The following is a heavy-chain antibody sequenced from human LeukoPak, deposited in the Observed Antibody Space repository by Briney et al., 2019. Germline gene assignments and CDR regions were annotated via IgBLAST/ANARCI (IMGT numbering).Heavy chain of an antibody. V-gene: IGHV1-58*02. CDR3: AAVENYDFWSGYYREDY. J-gene: IGHJ4*02. D-gene: IGHD3-3*01. Sequence: SVKVSCKASGFTFTSSAMQWVRQARGQRLEWIGWIVVGSGNTNYAQKFQERVNITRDISTRTAYMEVSRLRYEDTAVYYCAAVENYDFWSGYYREDYWGQGTLVTVSS. CDR1: GFTFTSSA. CDR2: IVVGSGNT.